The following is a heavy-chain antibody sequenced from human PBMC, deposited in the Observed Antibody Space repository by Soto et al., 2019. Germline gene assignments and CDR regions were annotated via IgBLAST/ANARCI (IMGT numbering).Heavy chain of an antibody. V-gene: IGHV3-21*01. CDR1: GFTFSSYS. CDR3: ARQFAVAAFWFDP. D-gene: IGHD6-19*01. J-gene: IGHJ5*02. CDR2: ISSSSYI. Sequence: GGSLRLSCAASGFTFSSYSMNWVRQAPGKGLEWVSSISSSSYIYYADSVKGRFTISRDNAKNSLYLQMNSLRAEDTAVYYCARQFAVAAFWFDPWGQGTLVTVSS.